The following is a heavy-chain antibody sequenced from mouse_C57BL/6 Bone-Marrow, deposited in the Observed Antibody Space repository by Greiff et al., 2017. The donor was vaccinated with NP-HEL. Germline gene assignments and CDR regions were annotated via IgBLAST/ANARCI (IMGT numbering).Heavy chain of an antibody. V-gene: IGHV1-74*01. J-gene: IGHJ3*01. CDR3: ARGTAQAAWFAY. CDR1: GYTFTSYW. Sequence: QVQLQQPGAELVKPGASVKVSCKASGYTFTSYWMHWVKQRPGQGLEWIGRIHPSDSDTNYNQKFKGKATLTVDKSSSTAYMQLSSLTSADSAVYYCARGTAQAAWFAYWGQGTLVTVSA. CDR2: IHPSDSDT. D-gene: IGHD3-2*02.